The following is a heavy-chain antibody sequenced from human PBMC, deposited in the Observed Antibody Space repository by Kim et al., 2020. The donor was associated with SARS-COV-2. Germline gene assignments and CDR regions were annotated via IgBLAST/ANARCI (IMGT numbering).Heavy chain of an antibody. J-gene: IGHJ5*02. CDR2: IYYSGST. V-gene: IGHV4-39*07. D-gene: IGHD6-19*01. CDR3: ARDLAVAGFDNGFGP. Sequence: SETLSLTCTVSGGSISSSSYYWGWIRQPPGKGLEWIGSIYYSGSTYYNPSLKSRVTISVDTSKNQFSLKLSSVTAADTAVYYCARDLAVAGFDNGFGPWG. CDR1: GGSISSSSYY.